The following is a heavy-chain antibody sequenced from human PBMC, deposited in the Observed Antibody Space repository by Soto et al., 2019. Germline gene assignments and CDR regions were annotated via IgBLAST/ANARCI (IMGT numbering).Heavy chain of an antibody. D-gene: IGHD1-26*01. CDR3: ARGLNSGTYYGIDV. Sequence: PGGSLRLSCAASGFTFSSYAMHWVRQAPGKGLEWVAVISYDGSNKYYADSVKGRFTISRDNFKNTLYLQMNSLRAEDTAVYYCARGLNSGTYYGIDVWGQGIQVTVSS. J-gene: IGHJ6*02. CDR1: GFTFSSYA. CDR2: ISYDGSNK. V-gene: IGHV3-30-3*01.